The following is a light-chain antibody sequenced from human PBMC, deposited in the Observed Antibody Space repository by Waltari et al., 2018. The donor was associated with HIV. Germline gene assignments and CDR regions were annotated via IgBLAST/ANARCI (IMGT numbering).Light chain of an antibody. V-gene: IGLV3-25*03. Sequence: SYELTQPPSMSVSPGQTARITCFGDALPNRYAYWYQHRPGQVPLLVIDKDRERHSGIPERVSGSNSGTTVTLIISGVQPEDEADYYCQSADRSGSHVVFGGGTKVTV. CDR1: ALPNRY. J-gene: IGLJ2*01. CDR2: KDR. CDR3: QSADRSGSHVV.